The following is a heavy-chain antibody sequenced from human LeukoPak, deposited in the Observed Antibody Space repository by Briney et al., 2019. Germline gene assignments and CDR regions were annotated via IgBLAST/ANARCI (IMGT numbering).Heavy chain of an antibody. CDR1: GFTFSSYA. J-gene: IGHJ4*02. D-gene: IGHD6-13*01. CDR3: AKARSSWGAYFDY. CDR2: ISYDGSNK. Sequence: PGRSLRLSCAASGFTFSSYAMNWVRQAPGKGLEWVAVISYDGSNKYYADSVKGRFTISRDNSKNTLYLQMNSLRAEDTAVYYCAKARSSWGAYFDYWGQGTLVTVSS. V-gene: IGHV3-30-3*01.